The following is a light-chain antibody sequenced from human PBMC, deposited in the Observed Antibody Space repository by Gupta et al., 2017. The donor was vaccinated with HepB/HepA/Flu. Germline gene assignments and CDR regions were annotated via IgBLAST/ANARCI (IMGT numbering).Light chain of an antibody. CDR1: SSNIGSNT. V-gene: IGLV1-44*01. J-gene: IGLJ2*01. CDR3: AAWDDSLSGVV. CDR2: NNN. Sequence: QSVLTQPPSASGTPGQRVTLSCSGSSSNIGSNTVSWYQQLPGTAPKLLIYNNNQRPSGVPVRFSGSKSGTSASLAISGLQSEDEADYYCAAWDDSLSGVVFGGGTKLTVL.